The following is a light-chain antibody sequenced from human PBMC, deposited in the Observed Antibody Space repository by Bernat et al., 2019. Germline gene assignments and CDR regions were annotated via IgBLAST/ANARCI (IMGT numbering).Light chain of an antibody. CDR2: DVT. CDR1: SSDGGSYNY. J-gene: IGLJ3*02. V-gene: IGLV2-11*01. CDR3: CSYAGSFSWV. Sequence: QSALTQPRSVSGSPGQSVTISCTGTSSDGGSYNYVSWYQQYPGKAPRVMVYDVTKRPSGVPDRFSGSKSGNTASLTISGLQAEDEADYYCCSYAGSFSWVFGGGTTLTVL.